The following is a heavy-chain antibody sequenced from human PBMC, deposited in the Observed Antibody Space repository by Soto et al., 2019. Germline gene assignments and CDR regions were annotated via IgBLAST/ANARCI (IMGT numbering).Heavy chain of an antibody. J-gene: IGHJ3*02. D-gene: IGHD1-26*01. CDR1: GYNFTTYA. CDR2: INTGKGNT. V-gene: IGHV1-3*04. Sequence: ASVKVSCKASGYNFTTYAIHWVRQAPGQRLEWMGWINTGKGNTKYSQKFQGRVTITRDTSASTAYMDLSSLRSGDTAVYYCARDPWGGAVAAFDIWGQGTMVTVSS. CDR3: ARDPWGGAVAAFDI.